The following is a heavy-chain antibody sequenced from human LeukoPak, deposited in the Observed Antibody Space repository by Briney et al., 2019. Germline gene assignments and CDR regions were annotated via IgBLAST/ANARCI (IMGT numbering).Heavy chain of an antibody. CDR1: GFTFNTYT. Sequence: GGSLRLSCAASGFTFNTYTMNWVRQAPGKGLEWVSVIYSGGSTYYADSVKGRFTISRDNSKNTLYLQMNSLRAEDTAVYYCARAIGYSYGDYYYYYGMDVWGQGTTVTVSS. CDR2: IYSGGST. J-gene: IGHJ6*02. V-gene: IGHV3-66*01. CDR3: ARAIGYSYGDYYYYYGMDV. D-gene: IGHD5-18*01.